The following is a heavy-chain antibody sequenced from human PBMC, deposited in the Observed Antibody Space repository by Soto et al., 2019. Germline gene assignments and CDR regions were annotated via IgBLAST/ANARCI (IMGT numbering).Heavy chain of an antibody. Sequence: QVQLVQSGAEVKKPGSSMKVSCKASGGTFSRYTISWVRQAPGQGLEWMGGIIPIFGTENYAQKFQGRVTITADESTSTAYMELSRLRSEDTAVYYCARQFNYDSSGYYYAYWGQGTLVTVSS. CDR1: GGTFSRYT. CDR3: ARQFNYDSSGYYYAY. J-gene: IGHJ4*02. V-gene: IGHV1-69*01. D-gene: IGHD3-22*01. CDR2: IIPIFGTE.